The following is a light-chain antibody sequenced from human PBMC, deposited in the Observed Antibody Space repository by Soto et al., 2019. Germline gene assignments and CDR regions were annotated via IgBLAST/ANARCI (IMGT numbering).Light chain of an antibody. CDR2: GAS. CDR3: QQYNNWPRT. J-gene: IGKJ1*01. CDR1: QSVSSN. Sequence: DIVITQSPATLSVSPGERATLSCRASQSVSSNLAWYQQKPGQAPRLLIYGASTRATGIPARFSGSGSGTEFTLTISSXQSEDFAVYYCQQYNNWPRTFGQGTKVDIK. V-gene: IGKV3-15*01.